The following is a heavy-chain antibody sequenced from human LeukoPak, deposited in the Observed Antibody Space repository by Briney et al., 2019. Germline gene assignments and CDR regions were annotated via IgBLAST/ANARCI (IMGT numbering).Heavy chain of an antibody. Sequence: PGGSLRLSCAASGFTFSSYAMSWVRQAPGKGLEWVSAISGSGGSTYYADSVKGRFTISRDNSKNTLYLQMNSLRAEDTAVYYCAKDSPYYDFWSGNDAFDIWGQGTMVTVSS. V-gene: IGHV3-23*01. CDR3: AKDSPYYDFWSGNDAFDI. D-gene: IGHD3-3*01. CDR1: GFTFSSYA. CDR2: ISGSGGST. J-gene: IGHJ3*02.